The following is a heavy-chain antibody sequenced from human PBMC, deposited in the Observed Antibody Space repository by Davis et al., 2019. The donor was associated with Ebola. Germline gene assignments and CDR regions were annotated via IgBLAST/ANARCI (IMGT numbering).Heavy chain of an antibody. CDR3: ARAGFITMVRGVNPIYYYYGMDV. CDR1: GFTFNSHW. V-gene: IGHV3-74*03. D-gene: IGHD3-10*01. CDR2: INSYGTTT. J-gene: IGHJ6*02. Sequence: GESLKISCAASGFTFNSHWMHWVRQAPGKGLVWVSRINSYGTTTTYADSVKGRFTISRDNSKNTLYLQMNSLRAEDTAVYYCARAGFITMVRGVNPIYYYYGMDVWGQGTTVTVSS.